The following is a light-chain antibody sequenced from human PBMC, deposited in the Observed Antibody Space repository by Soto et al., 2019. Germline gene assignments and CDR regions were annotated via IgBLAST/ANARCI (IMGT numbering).Light chain of an antibody. CDR3: QQYNSYWT. CDR2: KAS. V-gene: IGKV1-5*03. J-gene: IGKJ1*01. Sequence: DIQMTQSPSTLSASVGDRVTITCRASQSISSWLAWYQQKPGKAPKLLIYKASSLEYGVPSRFSGSGSGTDFTLTISSLQPDDFATYYCQQYNSYWTFGQGTKVEIK. CDR1: QSISSW.